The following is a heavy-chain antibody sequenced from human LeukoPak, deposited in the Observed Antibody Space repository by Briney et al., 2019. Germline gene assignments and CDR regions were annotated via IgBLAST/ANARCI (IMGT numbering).Heavy chain of an antibody. CDR3: ARSSTPGIAVAGTMDY. Sequence: GGSLRLSCAASGFTFSSYSMNWVRQAPGKGLEWVSSINSSSSYIYYADSVKGRFTISRDNAKNSLYLQMNSLRAEDTAVYYCARSSTPGIAVAGTMDYWGQGTLVTVSS. CDR1: GFTFSSYS. V-gene: IGHV3-21*01. CDR2: INSSSSYI. D-gene: IGHD6-19*01. J-gene: IGHJ4*02.